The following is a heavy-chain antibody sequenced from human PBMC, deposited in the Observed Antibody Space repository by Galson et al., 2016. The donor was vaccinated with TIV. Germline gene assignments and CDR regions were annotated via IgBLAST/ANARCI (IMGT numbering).Heavy chain of an antibody. CDR1: GVSVSGYY. Sequence: SETLSLTCGVYGVSVSGYYWGWFRQPPGKGLEWIGEINHFRSSNYNPSLKSRLTISIDTPKKQFSLSLRSVTAADTAVYYCARGQWGSSLVSYYYHLDVWGKGTTVIVSS. V-gene: IGHV4-34*01. CDR2: INHFRSS. J-gene: IGHJ6*03. CDR3: ARGQWGSSLVSYYYHLDV. D-gene: IGHD3-16*01.